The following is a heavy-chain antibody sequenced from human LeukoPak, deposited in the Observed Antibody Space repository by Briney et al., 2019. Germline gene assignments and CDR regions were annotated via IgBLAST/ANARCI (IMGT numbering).Heavy chain of an antibody. CDR2: IYYSGST. J-gene: IGHJ5*02. CDR3: ARDSSSWYGGFDP. V-gene: IGHV4-59*01. D-gene: IGHD6-13*01. Sequence: GSLRLSCAASGFTFSSYSMNWVRQAPGKGLEWIGYIYYSGSTNYNPSLKSRVTISVDTSKNQFSLKLSSVTAADTAVYYCARDSSSWYGGFDPWGQGTLVTVSS. CDR1: GFTFSSYS.